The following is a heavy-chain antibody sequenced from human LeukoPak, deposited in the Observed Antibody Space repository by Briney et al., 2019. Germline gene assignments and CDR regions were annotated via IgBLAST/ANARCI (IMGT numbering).Heavy chain of an antibody. J-gene: IGHJ6*02. Sequence: SETLSLTCTVSGGSISSYYWSWIRQPPGKGLEWIGYIYYSGSTNYNPSPKSRVTISVDTSKNQFSLKLSSVTAADTAVYYCARHPIAVAGTPYYYYGMDVWGQGTTVTVSS. D-gene: IGHD6-19*01. CDR2: IYYSGST. CDR3: ARHPIAVAGTPYYYYGMDV. V-gene: IGHV4-59*08. CDR1: GGSISSYY.